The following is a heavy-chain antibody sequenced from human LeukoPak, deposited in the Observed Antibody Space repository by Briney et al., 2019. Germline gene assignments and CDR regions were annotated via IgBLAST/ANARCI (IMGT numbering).Heavy chain of an antibody. CDR3: AKGRNYDFWSGYSGGYFDY. CDR2: ISGSGGST. V-gene: IGHV3-23*01. CDR1: GFTFSSYA. Sequence: GGSLRLSCAASGFTFSSYAMSWVRQAPGKGLEWVSAISGSGGSTYYADSVKGRFTIFRDNSKNTLYLQMNSLRAEDTAVYYCAKGRNYDFWSGYSGGYFDYWGQGTLVTVSS. D-gene: IGHD3-3*01. J-gene: IGHJ4*02.